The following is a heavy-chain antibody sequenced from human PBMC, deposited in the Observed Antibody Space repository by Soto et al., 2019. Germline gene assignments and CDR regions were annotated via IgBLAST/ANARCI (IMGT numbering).Heavy chain of an antibody. Sequence: PSETLSLTCTVSGGSISSYYWNWIRQLPGKGLEWIGYIYYSGTTNYNPSLKSRVTMSVDTSKNQFYLKLGSVTAADTAVYYCARTSGVSSSYYYDYWGQGTLVTVSS. V-gene: IGHV4-59*01. CDR2: IYYSGTT. CDR3: ARTSGVSSSYYYDY. CDR1: GGSISSYY. D-gene: IGHD3-22*01. J-gene: IGHJ4*02.